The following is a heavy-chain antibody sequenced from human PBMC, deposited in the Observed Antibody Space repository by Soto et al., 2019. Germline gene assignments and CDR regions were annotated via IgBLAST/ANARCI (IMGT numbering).Heavy chain of an antibody. CDR2: ISAYNGNT. D-gene: IGHD3-10*01. V-gene: IGHV1-18*04. J-gene: IGHJ6*02. CDR3: AREFYYGSGTPADYYCGMDV. CDR1: GYTFTSYG. Sequence: ASVKVSCKASGYTFTSYGISWVRQAPGQGLEWMGWISAYNGNTNYAQKLQGRVTMTTDTSTSTAYMELRSLRSDDTAVYYCAREFYYGSGTPADYYCGMDVWGQGTTVTVSS.